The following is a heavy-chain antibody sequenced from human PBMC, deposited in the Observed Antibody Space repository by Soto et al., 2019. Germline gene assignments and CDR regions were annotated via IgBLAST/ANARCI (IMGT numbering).Heavy chain of an antibody. CDR3: APHVYCSGGSCHYDAFDI. CDR1: GFTFSSYP. CDR2: IDSNGAAT. Sequence: PGGSLRLSCSASGFTFSSYPMHWVRLAPGKGLEYVSGIDSNGAATYYGDSVKGRFIVSRDNSKNTLNLQMSTLTSEDTAVYYCAPHVYCSGGSCHYDAFDIRGQGTMVTVSS. V-gene: IGHV3-64D*06. D-gene: IGHD2-15*01. J-gene: IGHJ3*02.